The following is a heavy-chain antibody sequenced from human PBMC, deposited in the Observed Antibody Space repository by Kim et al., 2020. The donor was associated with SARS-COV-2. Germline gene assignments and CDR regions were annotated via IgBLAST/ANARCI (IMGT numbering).Heavy chain of an antibody. CDR3: VRGDMVQPAF. Sequence: GGSLRLSCAASGFTFDDYAMHWVRQAPGKGLEWVAIISWNSAYAGYADPVKGRFTVSRDNAKNSLYLQMNSLRIEDTAVYYCVRGDMVQPAFWGRGTLVSVPS. J-gene: IGHJ4*02. V-gene: IGHV3-9*01. CDR2: ISWNSAYA. D-gene: IGHD2-15*01. CDR1: GFTFDDYA.